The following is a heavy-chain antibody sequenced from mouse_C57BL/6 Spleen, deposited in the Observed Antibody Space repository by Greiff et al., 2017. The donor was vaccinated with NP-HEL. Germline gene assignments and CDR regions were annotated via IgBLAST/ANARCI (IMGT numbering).Heavy chain of an antibody. J-gene: IGHJ2*01. D-gene: IGHD2-14*01. CDR1: GFTFSSYG. V-gene: IGHV5-6*01. Sequence: EVKLQESGGDLVKPGGSLKLSCAASGFTFSSYGMSWVRQTPDKRLEWVATISSGGSYTYYPDSVKGRFTISRDNAKNTLYLQMSSLKSDATAMYYWARQEGTGTNFDYWGQGTTLTVSS. CDR3: ARQEGTGTNFDY. CDR2: ISSGGSYT.